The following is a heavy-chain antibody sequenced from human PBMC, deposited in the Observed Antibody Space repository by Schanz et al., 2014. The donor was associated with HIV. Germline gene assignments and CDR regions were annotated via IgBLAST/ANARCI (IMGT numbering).Heavy chain of an antibody. D-gene: IGHD3-16*01. J-gene: IGHJ3*02. Sequence: EVQLLESGGGLVQPGGSLGLSCAVSGFTITSYGMSWVRQAPGKGLAGVSTISAGVGTASYADSVKGRFTISRDNSKKMLFLQMNRLRAEDTAVYYCAIRTPMISFGAFDIWGRGTMVTVSS. CDR3: AIRTPMISFGAFDI. CDR1: GFTITSYG. V-gene: IGHV3-23*01. CDR2: ISAGVGTA.